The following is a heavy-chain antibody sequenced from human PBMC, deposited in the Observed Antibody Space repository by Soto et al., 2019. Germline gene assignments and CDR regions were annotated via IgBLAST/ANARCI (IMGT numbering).Heavy chain of an antibody. CDR1: GGSISSYY. D-gene: IGHD3-10*01. Sequence: SETLSLTCTASGGSISSYYWSWIRQPPGKGLEWIGYIYYSGSTNYNPSLKSRVTISVDTSKNQFSLKLSSVTAADTAVYYCARDRFSGGSGSYTLWGQGTLVTSPQ. V-gene: IGHV4-59*01. J-gene: IGHJ4*02. CDR3: ARDRFSGGSGSYTL. CDR2: IYYSGST.